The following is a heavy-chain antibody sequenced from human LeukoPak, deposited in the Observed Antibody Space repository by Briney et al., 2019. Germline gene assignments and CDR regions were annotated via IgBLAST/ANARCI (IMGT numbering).Heavy chain of an antibody. CDR2: TSGSGGST. J-gene: IGHJ3*02. Sequence: GGSLRLSCAASGFTFSSYAMSWVRQAPGKGLEWVSATSGSGGSTYYADSVKGRFTISRDNSKNTLYLQMNSLRAEDTAVYYCAKVSSGWYEGDAFDIWGQGTMVTVSS. CDR3: AKVSSGWYEGDAFDI. D-gene: IGHD6-19*01. V-gene: IGHV3-23*01. CDR1: GFTFSSYA.